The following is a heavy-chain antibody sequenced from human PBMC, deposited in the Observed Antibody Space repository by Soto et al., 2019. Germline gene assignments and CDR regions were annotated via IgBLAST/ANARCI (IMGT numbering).Heavy chain of an antibody. D-gene: IGHD1-7*01. CDR1: GYTLTDLS. V-gene: IGHV1-24*01. CDR3: ATDTGTGDPFDS. Sequence: APVKPPCPCCGYTLTDLSMHWLRQAPGKGLEWMGGFDPEDGETIYAQKFQGRVTMTEDTSTDTAYMELSSLRSEDTAVYYCATDTGTGDPFDSWGQGTTVTV. J-gene: IGHJ3*02. CDR2: FDPEDGET.